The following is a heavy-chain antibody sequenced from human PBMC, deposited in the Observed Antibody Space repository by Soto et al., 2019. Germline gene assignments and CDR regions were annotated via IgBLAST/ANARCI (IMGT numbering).Heavy chain of an antibody. CDR1: GGTFSSYT. V-gene: IGHV1-69*08. Sequence: QVQLVQSGAEVKKPGSSVKVSCKASGGTFSSYTISWVRQAPGQGLEWMGRIIPILGIANYAQKFQGRVTMTADTSTSTAYMELSSLRSEDTAVYYCARERGGYCSGGSCPIFDYWGQGTLVTVSS. J-gene: IGHJ4*02. D-gene: IGHD2-15*01. CDR3: ARERGGYCSGGSCPIFDY. CDR2: IIPILGIA.